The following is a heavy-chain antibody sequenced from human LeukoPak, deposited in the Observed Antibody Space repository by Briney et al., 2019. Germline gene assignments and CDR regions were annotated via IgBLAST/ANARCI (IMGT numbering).Heavy chain of an antibody. J-gene: IGHJ5*02. V-gene: IGHV4-34*01. D-gene: IGHD6-13*01. CDR1: GGSFSGYY. CDR2: INHSGST. Sequence: PSETLSLTCAVYGGSFSGYYWSWIRQPPGKGLEWIGEINHSGSTNYNPSLKSRVTISVDTSKNQFSLKLSSVTAADTAVYYCARVPYSSSWGYNWFDPWGQGTLVTVSS. CDR3: ARVPYSSSWGYNWFDP.